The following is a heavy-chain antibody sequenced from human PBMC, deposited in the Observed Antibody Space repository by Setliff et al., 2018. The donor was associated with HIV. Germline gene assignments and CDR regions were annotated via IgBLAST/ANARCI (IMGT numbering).Heavy chain of an antibody. D-gene: IGHD3-22*01. CDR3: ARLTTTYYYDSSAYYHPV. CDR2: INHSGST. CDR1: GGSFSGYY. Sequence: SETLSLTCAVYGGSFSGYYWSWIRQPPGKGLEWLGEINHSGSTNYNPSLKSRVTISVDTSKNQFSLKLSSVTAADTAVFYCARLTTTYYYDSSAYYHPVWGQGTLVTV. J-gene: IGHJ4*02. V-gene: IGHV4-34*01.